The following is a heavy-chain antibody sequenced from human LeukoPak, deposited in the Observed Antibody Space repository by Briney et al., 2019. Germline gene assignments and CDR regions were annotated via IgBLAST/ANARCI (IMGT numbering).Heavy chain of an antibody. CDR2: INAGNGNT. CDR1: GYTFTSYA. J-gene: IGHJ5*02. Sequence: ASVKVSCKASGYTFTSYAMHWVRQAPGHRLEWMGWINAGNGNTKYSQKFQGRVTITRDTSASTAYMELSSLRSEDTAVYYCARVLGYCSGGSCSNWFDPWGQGTLVTVSS. D-gene: IGHD2-15*01. CDR3: ARVLGYCSGGSCSNWFDP. V-gene: IGHV1-3*01.